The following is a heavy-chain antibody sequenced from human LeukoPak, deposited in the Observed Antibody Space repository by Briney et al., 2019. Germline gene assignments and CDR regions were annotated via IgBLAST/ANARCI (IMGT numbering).Heavy chain of an antibody. V-gene: IGHV3-23*01. J-gene: IGHJ4*02. CDR1: GLSFSTFA. CDR3: ARASWVSSTDAVR. D-gene: IGHD3-16*01. CDR2: ISGNGET. Sequence: PGGSLRLSCAASGLSFSTFAMSWVRQGPARGLEWVSSISGNGETFYADSVKGRFTLSSDSSRNTVYLQLNNLRVEDTAIYYCARASWVSSTDAVRWGQGTLVTVSS.